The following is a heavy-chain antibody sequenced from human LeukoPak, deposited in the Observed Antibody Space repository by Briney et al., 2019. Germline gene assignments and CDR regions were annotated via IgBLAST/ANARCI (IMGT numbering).Heavy chain of an antibody. CDR2: INTNTGNP. D-gene: IGHD1-7*01. J-gene: IGHJ1*01. Sequence: ASVKVSCKASGYTFTNYAMNWVRQAPGQGLEWMGWINTNTGNPTYAQGFTGRFVFSLDTSVSTAYLQISSLKGEDTALYYCARDYTLTLGTTTYFQHWGQGTLVTVSS. CDR3: ARDYTLTLGTTTYFQH. CDR1: GYTFTNYA. V-gene: IGHV7-4-1*02.